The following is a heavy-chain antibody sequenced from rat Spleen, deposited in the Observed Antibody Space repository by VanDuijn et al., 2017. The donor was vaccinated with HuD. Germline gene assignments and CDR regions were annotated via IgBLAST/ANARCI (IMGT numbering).Heavy chain of an antibody. CDR1: GFSLTRYH. Sequence: QVQLKESGPGLVQPSQTLSLTCTVSGFSLTRYHVSWVRQPPGKGLEWMGLIWHGGSTAYKSLLKSRLTISRDISKRPVFLKMNSLLTEDPATYYCARDAGILRYWGQGVMVTVSS. J-gene: IGHJ2*01. V-gene: IGHV2-43*01. CDR3: ARDAGILRY. D-gene: IGHD1-6*01. CDR2: IWHGGST.